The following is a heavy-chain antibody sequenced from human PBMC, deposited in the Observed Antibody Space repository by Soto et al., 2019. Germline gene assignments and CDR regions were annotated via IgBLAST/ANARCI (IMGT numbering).Heavy chain of an antibody. CDR1: GFTFSSYG. CDR2: IWYDGSNK. CDR3: ARDSWELLDY. J-gene: IGHJ4*02. D-gene: IGHD1-26*01. Sequence: QVQLVESGGGVVQPGRSLRLSCAASGFTFSSYGMHWVRQAPGKGLEWVAVIWYDGSNKYYADSVKGRFTISRDNSKNTLYLQMNSLGAEDTAVYYCARDSWELLDYWGQGTLVTVSS. V-gene: IGHV3-33*01.